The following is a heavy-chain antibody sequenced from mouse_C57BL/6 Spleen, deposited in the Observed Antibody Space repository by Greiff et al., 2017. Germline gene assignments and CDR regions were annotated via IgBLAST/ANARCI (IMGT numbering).Heavy chain of an antibody. J-gene: IGHJ2*01. CDR3: ARLPIYYDYDEGFDY. CDR2: IDPANGNT. Sequence: VQLKESVAELVRPGASVKLSCTASGFNIKNTYMHWVKQRPEQGLEWIGRIDPANGNTKYAPKFQGKATITADTSSNTAYLQLSSLTSEDTAIYYCARLPIYYDYDEGFDYWGQGTTLTVSS. D-gene: IGHD2-4*01. V-gene: IGHV14-3*01. CDR1: GFNIKNTY.